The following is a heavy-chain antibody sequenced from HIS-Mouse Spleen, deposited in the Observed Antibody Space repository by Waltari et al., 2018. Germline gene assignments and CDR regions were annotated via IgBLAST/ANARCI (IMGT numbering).Heavy chain of an antibody. D-gene: IGHD6-19*01. Sequence: QVQLVQSGAEVKKPGASVKVSCKASGYTFTSYGISWVRQAPGQGLEWMGWIRAYNGNKNTAQKIQGRVTMTTDTSTSTAYMELRSLRSDDTAVYYCARAGYSSGQRPLNWFDPWGQGTLVTVSS. V-gene: IGHV1-18*01. CDR1: GYTFTSYG. CDR2: IRAYNGNK. CDR3: ARAGYSSGQRPLNWFDP. J-gene: IGHJ5*02.